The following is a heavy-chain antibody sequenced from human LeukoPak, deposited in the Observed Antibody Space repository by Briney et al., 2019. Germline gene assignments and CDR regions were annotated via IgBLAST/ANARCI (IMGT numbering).Heavy chain of an antibody. CDR2: ISAYNGNT. CDR1: GYTFTSYG. CDR3: AKDGKECLLFPYYFDY. D-gene: IGHD3-3*01. V-gene: IGHV1-18*01. Sequence: ASVKVSCKASGYTFTSYGISWVRQAPGKGLEWMGWISAYNGNTNYAQKLQGRVTMTTDTSTSTAYMELRSLRSDDTAVYYCAKDGKECLLFPYYFDYWGQGTLVAVSS. J-gene: IGHJ4*02.